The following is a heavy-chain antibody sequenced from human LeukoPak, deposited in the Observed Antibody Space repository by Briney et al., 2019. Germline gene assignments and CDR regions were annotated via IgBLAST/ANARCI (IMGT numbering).Heavy chain of an antibody. CDR1: GYTFTSYD. D-gene: IGHD3-10*01. Sequence: GASVKVSCKASGYTFTSYDINWVRQATGQGLEWMGWMNPNSGNTGYAQKFQGRVTMTRNTSISTAYMELSSLRSEDTAVCYCARGHPSLWFGELSLYYYYYGMDVWGQGTTVTVSS. V-gene: IGHV1-8*01. CDR2: MNPNSGNT. J-gene: IGHJ6*02. CDR3: ARGHPSLWFGELSLYYYYYGMDV.